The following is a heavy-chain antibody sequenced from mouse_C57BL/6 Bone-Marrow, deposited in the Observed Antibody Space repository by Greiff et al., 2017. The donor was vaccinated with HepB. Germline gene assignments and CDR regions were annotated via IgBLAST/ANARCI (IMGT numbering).Heavy chain of an antibody. D-gene: IGHD2-5*01. V-gene: IGHV5-12*01. J-gene: IGHJ1*03. Sequence: EVQLVESGGGLVQPGGSLKLSCAASGFTFSDYYMYWVRQTPEKRLEWVAYISNGGGSTYYPDTVKGRFTISRDNAKNTLYLQMSRLKSEDTAMYYCARPYSNPWYFDVWGTGTTVTVSS. CDR3: ARPYSNPWYFDV. CDR2: ISNGGGST. CDR1: GFTFSDYY.